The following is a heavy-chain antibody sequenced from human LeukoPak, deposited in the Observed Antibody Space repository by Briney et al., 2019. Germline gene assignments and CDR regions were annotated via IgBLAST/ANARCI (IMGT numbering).Heavy chain of an antibody. D-gene: IGHD4-17*01. CDR1: GGSISSYY. Sequence: SETLSLTCTVSGGSISSYYWSWIRQPPGKGLEWIGYIYYSGRTNYNPSLKSRVTISVATSKNQFSLKLSSVTAADTAVYYCARRPDYGDSIRSPGAFDIWGQGTMVTVSS. CDR2: IYYSGRT. J-gene: IGHJ3*02. CDR3: ARRPDYGDSIRSPGAFDI. V-gene: IGHV4-59*08.